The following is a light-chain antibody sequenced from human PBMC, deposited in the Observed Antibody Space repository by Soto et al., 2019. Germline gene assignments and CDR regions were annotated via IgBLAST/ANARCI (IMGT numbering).Light chain of an antibody. CDR1: QSISSW. CDR3: QQSFYAPPT. CDR2: DAS. J-gene: IGKJ1*01. V-gene: IGKV1-5*01. Sequence: DVQMPQSPSTLSASLGDRFTITCLSSQSISSWLAWYQQKPGKAPKLLIYDASSLESGVPSRFSGSGSGTEFTLTITSLQPEDFATYYCQQSFYAPPTFGQGTK.